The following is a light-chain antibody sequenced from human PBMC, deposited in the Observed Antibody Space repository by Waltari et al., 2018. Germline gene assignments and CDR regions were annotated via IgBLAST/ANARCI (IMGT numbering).Light chain of an antibody. CDR2: GAS. CDR1: QSISID. CDR3: QQYNDWPRT. V-gene: IGKV3-15*01. J-gene: IGKJ1*01. Sequence: EIVMTQSPATLSVSPGESATLSCRASQSISIDLAWYQQKPGQAPRLLIYGASTRATGIPARFSGSGSGTEFTLTISSLQSEDFAVYYCQQYNDWPRTFGQGTKVEIK.